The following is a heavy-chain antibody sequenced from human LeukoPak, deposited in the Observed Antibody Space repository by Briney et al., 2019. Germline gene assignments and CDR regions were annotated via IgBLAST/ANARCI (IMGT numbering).Heavy chain of an antibody. CDR3: AKDKGYYDSRTFDY. J-gene: IGHJ4*02. CDR2: ISWDGGST. D-gene: IGHD3-22*01. Sequence: SGGSLRLSCAASGFSFDDYVMHWVRQVPGKGLEWVSLISWDGGSTYYADSVKGRFTISRDNSKNSLYLQMNSLRAEDTALYYCAKDKGYYDSRTFDYWGQGTLVTVSS. CDR1: GFSFDDYV. V-gene: IGHV3-43D*03.